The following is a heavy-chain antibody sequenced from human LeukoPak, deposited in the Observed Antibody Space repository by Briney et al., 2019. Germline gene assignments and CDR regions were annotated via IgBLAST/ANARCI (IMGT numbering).Heavy chain of an antibody. J-gene: IGHJ6*03. CDR2: VNPSGDST. Sequence: ASVKVSCKASGYTFIRYYIHWVRQAPGQGLEWMGIVNPSGDSTNYAQKFQGRVTMTRDTSTSTAYMELRSLRSDDTAVYYCARVFPPYDFWSGYQQRPYMDVWGKGTTVTVSS. CDR1: GYTFIRYY. CDR3: ARVFPPYDFWSGYQQRPYMDV. V-gene: IGHV1-46*01. D-gene: IGHD3-3*01.